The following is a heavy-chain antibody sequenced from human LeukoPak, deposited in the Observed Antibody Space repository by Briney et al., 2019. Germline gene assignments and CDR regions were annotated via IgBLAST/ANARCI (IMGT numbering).Heavy chain of an antibody. CDR2: VSGSGGTT. J-gene: IGHJ6*02. Sequence: HAGGSLRLSCAASGFTFTSYAMGWVRQAPEKGLECVSSVSGSGGTTYYADSVKGRFTISRDNSKNTLYVQMNSLRAEDTAVYYCARDSVLTTVTPYYYYGMDVWGQGTTVTVSS. D-gene: IGHD4-11*01. CDR3: ARDSVLTTVTPYYYYGMDV. CDR1: GFTFTSYA. V-gene: IGHV3-23*01.